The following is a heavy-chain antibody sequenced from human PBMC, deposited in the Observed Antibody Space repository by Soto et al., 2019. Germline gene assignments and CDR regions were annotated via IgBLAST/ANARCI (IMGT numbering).Heavy chain of an antibody. CDR1: GYTFINYY. V-gene: IGHV1-46*01. J-gene: IGHJ4*02. CDR2: INPSSGDT. CDR3: ARSTDRYYCDY. Sequence: QVQLVQSGAEVKKPGASVKISCKASGYTFINYYLHWVRLAPGQGLEWLGMINPSSGDTTSAQKFQGRVNMTGGSSPRRVEWGRSSRRSGDTAVYYCARSTDRYYCDYCGQGTLVTVSS.